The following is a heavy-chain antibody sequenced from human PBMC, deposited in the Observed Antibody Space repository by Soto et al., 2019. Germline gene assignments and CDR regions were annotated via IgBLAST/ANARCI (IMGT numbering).Heavy chain of an antibody. CDR1: GYTLTSHG. CDR2: ISTYNGNT. V-gene: IGHV1-18*03. Sequence: GASVKVSCKASGYTLTSHGISWVRQAPGQGLEWMGWISTYNGNTKYAQEFQERVTMTADTSTNTAHMELRSLRSEDMVVYSCVTSLAVAGLNDYWG. CDR3: VTSLAVAGLNDY. D-gene: IGHD6-19*01. J-gene: IGHJ4*01.